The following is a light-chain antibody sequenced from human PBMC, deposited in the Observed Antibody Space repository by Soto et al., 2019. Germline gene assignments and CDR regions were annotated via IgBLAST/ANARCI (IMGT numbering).Light chain of an antibody. CDR1: QSISSW. J-gene: IGKJ1*01. V-gene: IGKV1-5*01. Sequence: DIQMTQSPSTLSASVGDRVTITCRASQSISSWLAWYQQKPGKAPKLLIYDASSLESGVPSRFSGSGSGTEFSLTISILQPDDFAAYYGQQYNSYSPTFGQGTKVDIK. CDR2: DAS. CDR3: QQYNSYSPT.